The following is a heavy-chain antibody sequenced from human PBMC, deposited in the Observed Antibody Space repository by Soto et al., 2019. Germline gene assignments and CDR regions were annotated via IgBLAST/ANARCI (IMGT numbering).Heavy chain of an antibody. CDR2: ISGSGGST. CDR1: GFTFSSYA. D-gene: IGHD3-22*01. V-gene: IGHV3-23*01. CDR3: AKAPTYYYDSSGYYFDY. J-gene: IGHJ4*02. Sequence: PGGSLRLSCAASGFTFSSYAMSWVRQAPGKGLEWVSAISGSGGSTYYADSVKGRFTISRDNSKNTLYLQMNSLRAEDTAVYYCAKAPTYYYDSSGYYFDYWGQATLVTVSS.